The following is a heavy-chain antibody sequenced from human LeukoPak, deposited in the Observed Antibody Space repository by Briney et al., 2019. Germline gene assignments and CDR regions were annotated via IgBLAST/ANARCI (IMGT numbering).Heavy chain of an antibody. CDR1: GGSISSGGYY. CDR3: ASGYLAAAGRPMGY. J-gene: IGHJ4*02. V-gene: IGHV4-30-2*01. D-gene: IGHD6-13*01. Sequence: SETLSLTCTVSGGSISSGGYYWSWIRQPPGKGLEWIGYIYHDGSTYYNPSLKSRVTISVDRSKNQFSLKLSSVTAADTAVYYCASGYLAAAGRPMGYWGQGTLVTVSS. CDR2: IYHDGST.